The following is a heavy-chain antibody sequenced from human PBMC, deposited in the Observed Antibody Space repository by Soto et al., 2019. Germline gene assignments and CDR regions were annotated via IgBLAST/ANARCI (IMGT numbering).Heavy chain of an antibody. CDR3: AGRCCTNGVCYYY. V-gene: IGHV3-74*01. CDR1: GFTFSNYW. CDR2: INSDGSST. Sequence: EVQLVESGGGLVQPGGSLILSCAASGFTFSNYWMHWVRQAPGKGLVWVSRINSDGSSTSYADSVKGRFTISRDNAKNTLYLQRNSLRAEDTAVYYCAGRCCTNGVCYYYWGQGTLVTVSS. J-gene: IGHJ4*02. D-gene: IGHD2-8*01.